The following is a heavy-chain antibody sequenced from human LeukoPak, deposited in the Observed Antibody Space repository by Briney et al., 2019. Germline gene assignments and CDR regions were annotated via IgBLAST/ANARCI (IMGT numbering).Heavy chain of an antibody. CDR3: ASQSTPVLPFDI. CDR1: GFTVSSNY. J-gene: IGHJ3*02. Sequence: GGSLRLSCAVSGFTVSSNYISWVRQAPGKGLEWVSVIYSGGTTYYADSVKGRFTISRGNSKNTLYLQMNSLRAEDTAVYYCASQSTPVLPFDIWGQGTMVTVSS. CDR2: IYSGGTT. V-gene: IGHV3-66*04.